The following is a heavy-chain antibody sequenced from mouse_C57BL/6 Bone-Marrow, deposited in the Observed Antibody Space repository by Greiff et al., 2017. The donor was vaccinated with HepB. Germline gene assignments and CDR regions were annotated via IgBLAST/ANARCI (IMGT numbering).Heavy chain of an antibody. CDR3: AREGGNYPFAY. J-gene: IGHJ3*01. Sequence: QVHVKQSGAELVRPGTSVKVSCKASGYAFTNYLIEWVKQRPGQGLEWIGVINPGSGGTNYNEKFKGKATQTADKSSSTAYMQLSSLTSEDSAVYCCAREGGNYPFAYWGQGTLVTVSA. CDR2: INPGSGGT. V-gene: IGHV1-54*01. CDR1: GYAFTNYL. D-gene: IGHD2-1*01.